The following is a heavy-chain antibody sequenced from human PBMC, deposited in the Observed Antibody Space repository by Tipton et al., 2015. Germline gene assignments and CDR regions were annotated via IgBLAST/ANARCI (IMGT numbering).Heavy chain of an antibody. CDR3: AKLVGAGQATAALFVY. Sequence: SLRLSCAASGFSFSDSPIHWVRQASGRGLEWVGRIRSKPKGYATAYAASVKGRFTVSRDDSKNTAYLQMNSLKTEDTAVYYCAKLVGAGQATAALFVYWGQGTVVTVSS. V-gene: IGHV3-73*01. D-gene: IGHD6-13*01. J-gene: IGHJ4*02. CDR2: IRSKPKGYAT. CDR1: GFSFSDSP.